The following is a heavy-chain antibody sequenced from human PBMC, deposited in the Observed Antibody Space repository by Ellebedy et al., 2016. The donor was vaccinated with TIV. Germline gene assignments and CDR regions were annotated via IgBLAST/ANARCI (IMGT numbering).Heavy chain of an antibody. CDR1: EFPVSDYY. CDR2: ISSDSRDT. Sequence: GESLKISCSASEFPVSDYYMSWIRQTPGKGLEWVSYISSDSRDTNYADSVKGRFTISRDNAKNSLYLQMNSLRAEDTAMYYCVRERETPLGGVHYYGMELWGQGTTVTVSS. CDR3: VRERETPLGGVHYYGMEL. D-gene: IGHD2-15*01. V-gene: IGHV3-11*06. J-gene: IGHJ6*02.